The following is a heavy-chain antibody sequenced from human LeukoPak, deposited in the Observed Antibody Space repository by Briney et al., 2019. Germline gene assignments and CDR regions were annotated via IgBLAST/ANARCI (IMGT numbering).Heavy chain of an antibody. J-gene: IGHJ4*02. Sequence: GGSLRLSCEASGFTFGNYAMNWVRQAPGKGLEWVSTISGTGSSTYYADSVKGRFTISRDNSKNTLYLQMNSLRAEDTAVYYCAKESVAEAVFDYWGQGTLVTVSS. CDR2: ISGTGSST. CDR3: AKESVAEAVFDY. V-gene: IGHV3-23*01. D-gene: IGHD6-13*01. CDR1: GFTFGNYA.